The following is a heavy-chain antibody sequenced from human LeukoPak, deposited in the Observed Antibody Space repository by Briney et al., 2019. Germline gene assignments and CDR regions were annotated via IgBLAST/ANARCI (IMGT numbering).Heavy chain of an antibody. J-gene: IGHJ4*02. CDR3: ARHGRVTTVTTFDY. CDR1: GGSISSYY. D-gene: IGHD4-17*01. V-gene: IGHV4-59*08. Sequence: TSETLSLTCTVSGGSISSYYWSWIRQPPGKGLEWIGYIYYSGSTNYNPSLKSRVTISVDTSKNQFSLKLSSVTAADTAVYYCARHGRVTTVTTFDYWGQGTLVTVSS. CDR2: IYYSGST.